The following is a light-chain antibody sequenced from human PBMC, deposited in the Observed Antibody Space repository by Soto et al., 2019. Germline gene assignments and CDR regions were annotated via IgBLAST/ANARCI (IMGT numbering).Light chain of an antibody. CDR1: NSNIGAGTNP. CDR3: SAWDDTLNGWV. CDR2: YDH. Sequence: QSVLTQPPSVSQAPRQRVTISCSGSNSNIGAGTNPVNWYQQLPGKAPKLLIYYDHLLPSGVSDRFSGSRSGTSASLAISGFQSEDEADYYCSAWDDTLNGWVFGGGTKLTVL. J-gene: IGLJ3*02. V-gene: IGLV1-36*01.